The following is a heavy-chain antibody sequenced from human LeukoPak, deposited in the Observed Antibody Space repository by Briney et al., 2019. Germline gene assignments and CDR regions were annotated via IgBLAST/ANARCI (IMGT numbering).Heavy chain of an antibody. V-gene: IGHV3-7*01. Sequence: PGGSLRLSCAASGFSLSNYWMNWVRQAPGKGLEWVANIKQDGSEKNYVDSVRGRFTISRDNAKNSLILQMNTLRDEDTAVYYCARGVWAPFDYWSQGTLVTVSS. CDR2: IKQDGSEK. CDR3: ARGVWAPFDY. CDR1: GFSLSNYW. J-gene: IGHJ4*02. D-gene: IGHD7-27*01.